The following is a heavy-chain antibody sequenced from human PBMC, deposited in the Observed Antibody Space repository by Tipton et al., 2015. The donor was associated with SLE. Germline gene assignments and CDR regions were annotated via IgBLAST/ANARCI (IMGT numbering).Heavy chain of an antibody. CDR1: GGSISSGGYS. J-gene: IGHJ4*02. Sequence: TLSLTCAVSGGSISSGGYSWSWIRQPPGKGLEWIGYIYHSGSTYYNPSLKSRVTISVDTSKNQFSLKLSSVTAADTAVYYCARRVRGGWYDYWGQGTLVTASS. D-gene: IGHD6-19*01. V-gene: IGHV4-30-2*01. CDR2: IYHSGST. CDR3: ARRVRGGWYDY.